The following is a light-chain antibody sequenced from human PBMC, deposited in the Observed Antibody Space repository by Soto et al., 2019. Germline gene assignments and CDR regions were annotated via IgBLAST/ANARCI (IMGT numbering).Light chain of an antibody. V-gene: IGLV2-8*01. CDR1: SSDVGGYNY. CDR3: SSYVVNLYV. Sequence: QSALTQPPSASGSPGQSVTISCTGTSSDVGGYNYVSWYQQHPGKAPKLMIYEVTKRPSGVPDRFSGSKSGNTASLTVSGLQAEDEADYYCSSYVVNLYVFGPGTKLTV. CDR2: EVT. J-gene: IGLJ1*01.